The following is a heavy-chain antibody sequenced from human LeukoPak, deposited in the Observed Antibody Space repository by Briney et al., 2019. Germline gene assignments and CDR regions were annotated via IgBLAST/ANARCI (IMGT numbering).Heavy chain of an antibody. CDR3: ARDRRFGELLADY. J-gene: IGHJ4*02. CDR1: GGSISSGSYY. D-gene: IGHD3-10*01. Sequence: SETLSLTCTVSGGSISSGSYYWSWIRQPAGKGLEWIGRIYTSGSTNYNPSLKSRVTISVDTSKNQFSLKLSSVTAADTAVYYCARDRRFGELLADYWGQGTLVTVSS. V-gene: IGHV4-61*02. CDR2: IYTSGST.